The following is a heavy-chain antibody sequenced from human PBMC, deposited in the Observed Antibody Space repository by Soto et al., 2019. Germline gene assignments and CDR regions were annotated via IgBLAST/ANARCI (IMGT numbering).Heavy chain of an antibody. CDR2: ISWNSGSI. CDR3: ASSSWTTYYYYMDV. J-gene: IGHJ6*03. CDR1: GFTFDDYA. Sequence: VQLVESGGGLVQPGRSLRLSCAASGFTFDDYAMHWVRQAPGKGLEWVSGISWNSGSIGYADSVKGRFTISRDNAKNSLYLQMNSLRAEDTALYYCASSSWTTYYYYMDVWGKGTTVTVSS. V-gene: IGHV3-9*01. D-gene: IGHD6-13*01.